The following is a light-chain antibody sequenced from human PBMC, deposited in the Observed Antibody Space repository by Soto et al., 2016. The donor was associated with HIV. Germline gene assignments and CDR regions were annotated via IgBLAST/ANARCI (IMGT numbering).Light chain of an antibody. Sequence: SYVLTQPPSVSVAPGKTATISCGGDNIGSKSVHWYYQKPGQAPVLVVYDDSDRPSGIPERFSGSNLGGTATLTISRVEAGDEADYYCQVWDSGSDHYVFGTGTRVT. CDR1: NIGSKS. V-gene: IGLV3-21*03. CDR2: DDS. CDR3: QVWDSGSDHYV. J-gene: IGLJ1*01.